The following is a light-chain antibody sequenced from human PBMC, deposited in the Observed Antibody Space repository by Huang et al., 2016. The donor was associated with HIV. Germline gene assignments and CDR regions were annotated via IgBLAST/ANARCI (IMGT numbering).Light chain of an antibody. Sequence: DIQMTQSPSSLSASVGDRVTITCQASKDSSNYLNWYQQKPGKAPKLLIYDASNLETGVPSRCSGSRSGTHFTFTINNLQPEEIATYYCQQYDNLHTFGQGTKLEIK. V-gene: IGKV1-33*01. CDR3: QQYDNLHT. CDR1: KDSSNY. J-gene: IGKJ2*01. CDR2: DAS.